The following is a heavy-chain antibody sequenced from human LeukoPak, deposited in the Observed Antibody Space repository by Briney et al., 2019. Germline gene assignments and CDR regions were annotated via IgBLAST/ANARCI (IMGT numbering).Heavy chain of an antibody. V-gene: IGHV1-24*01. CDR3: ATEATGPDYNYYMDV. J-gene: IGHJ6*03. CDR2: LDVEDDEP. Sequence: GSVRVSCKVSGYRLSELSMHWVRQAPGKGLEWMGGLDVEDDEPIYAQKFQGRVIMTEDTSTDTAYMELSSLRSEDTAVYYCATEATGPDYNYYMDVWGKGTTVTVSS. CDR1: GYRLSELS. D-gene: IGHD1-26*01.